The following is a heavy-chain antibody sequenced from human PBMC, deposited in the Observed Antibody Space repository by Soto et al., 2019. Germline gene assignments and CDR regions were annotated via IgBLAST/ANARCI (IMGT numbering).Heavy chain of an antibody. V-gene: IGHV3-15*07. J-gene: IGHJ6*02. D-gene: IGHD3-10*01. CDR2: IKSKTDGGTT. Sequence: GSLRLSCAASGFTFSNAWMNWVRQAPGKGLEWVGRIKSKTDGGTTDYAAPVKGRFTISRDDSKNTLYLQMNSLKTEDTAVYYCTTDGYYYGSDTYYGMDVWGQGTTVTVSS. CDR3: TTDGYYYGSDTYYGMDV. CDR1: GFTFSNAW.